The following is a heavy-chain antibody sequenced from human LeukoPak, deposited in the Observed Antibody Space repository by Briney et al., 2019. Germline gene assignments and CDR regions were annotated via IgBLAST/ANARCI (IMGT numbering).Heavy chain of an antibody. V-gene: IGHV3-23*01. CDR1: GFTFSSYA. J-gene: IGHJ4*02. CDR3: AKLERGYSYGPLCY. CDR2: ISGSGGST. Sequence: PGGSLRLSCAASGFTFSSYAMSWVRQAPGKGLEWVSAISGSGGSTYYADSVKGRFTISRDNSKNTLYLQMNSLGAEDTAVYYCAKLERGYSYGPLCYWGQGTLVTVSS. D-gene: IGHD5-18*01.